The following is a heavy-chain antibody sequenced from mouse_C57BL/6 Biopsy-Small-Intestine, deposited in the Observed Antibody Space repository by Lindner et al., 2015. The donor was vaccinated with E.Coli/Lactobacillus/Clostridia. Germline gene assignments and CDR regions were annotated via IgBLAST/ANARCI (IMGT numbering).Heavy chain of an antibody. CDR2: ISAYSGNT. D-gene: IGHD1-3*01. CDR1: GYTFNTYG. Sequence: SVKVSCKAFGYTFNTYGITWVRQAPGQGLEWMGWISAYSGNTNYAQKIQGRVTLTTDTSTSTAYMELRSLRSDDTAVYYCVRDRKYYYYMDVWGKGTTVTVSS. V-gene: IGHV1S61*01. J-gene: IGHJ1*03. CDR3: VRDRKYYYYMDV.